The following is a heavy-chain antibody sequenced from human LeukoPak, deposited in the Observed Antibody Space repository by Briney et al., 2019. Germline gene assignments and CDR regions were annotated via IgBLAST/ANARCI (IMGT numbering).Heavy chain of an antibody. CDR2: INYSGST. J-gene: IGHJ3*02. Sequence: PSETLSLTCSVSGGSISRHHWSWIRQPPGKGLEWIGYINYSGSTNYNPSLKSRVTISVDTSKNQFSLKLSSVTAADTAVYYCARGANDAFDIWGQGTMVTVSS. V-gene: IGHV4-59*11. CDR1: GGSISRHH. D-gene: IGHD4/OR15-4a*01. CDR3: ARGANDAFDI.